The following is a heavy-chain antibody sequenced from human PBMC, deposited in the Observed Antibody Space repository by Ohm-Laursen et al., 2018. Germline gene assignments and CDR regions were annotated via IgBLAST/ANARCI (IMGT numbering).Heavy chain of an antibody. Sequence: TLSLTCAVYGGSFSGYYWSWIRQPPGKGLEWIGEINHSGSTNYNPSLKSRVTISVDTSKNQFSLKLSSVTAADTAVYYCARGVVITYFDYWGQGTLVTVSS. D-gene: IGHD3-22*01. CDR1: GGSFSGYY. V-gene: IGHV4-34*01. J-gene: IGHJ4*02. CDR2: INHSGST. CDR3: ARGVVITYFDY.